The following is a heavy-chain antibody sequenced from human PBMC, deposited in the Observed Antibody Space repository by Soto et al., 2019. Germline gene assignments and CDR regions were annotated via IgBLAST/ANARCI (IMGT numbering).Heavy chain of an antibody. D-gene: IGHD3-9*01. CDR2: ISSGSKTI. CDR1: GFTFSGSS. V-gene: IGHV3-48*02. CDR3: AREDILGVRSFDY. J-gene: IGHJ4*02. Sequence: LRLSCAASGFTFSGSSVNWVRQAPGKGLEWVSYISSGSKTIYYAESVKGRFTVSRDNARNSQYLQMNSLRDEDTAVYYCAREDILGVRSFDYWGQGTLVTVSS.